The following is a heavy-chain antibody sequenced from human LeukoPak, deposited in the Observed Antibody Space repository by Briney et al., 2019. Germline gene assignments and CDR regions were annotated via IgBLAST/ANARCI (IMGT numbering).Heavy chain of an antibody. J-gene: IGHJ5*02. D-gene: IGHD3-22*01. V-gene: IGHV1-69*05. CDR2: IIPIFGTA. Sequence: SVKVSCKASGGTFISYAISWVRQAPGQGREWMGGIIPIFGTANYAQKFQGRVTITTDESTSTAYMELSSLRSEDTAVYYCPRVQYYYDSSGYYLNWFDPWGQGTLVTVSS. CDR3: PRVQYYYDSSGYYLNWFDP. CDR1: GGTFISYA.